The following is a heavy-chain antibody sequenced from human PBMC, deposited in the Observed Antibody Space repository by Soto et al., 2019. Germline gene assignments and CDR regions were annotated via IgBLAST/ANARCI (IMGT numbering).Heavy chain of an antibody. CDR2: ISAYNTNT. V-gene: IGHV1-18*01. J-gene: IGHJ5*01. Sequence: QVQLVQSGAEVKKPGASVKVSCKTSGYTFTSYHISWVRQAPGQGLEWMGWISAYNTNTNYAQKLQGRVTMTTDTLPRTAYMDLRSPRSEDTAVYYCARDTPATDSWGQGTLVTVSS. CDR1: GYTFTSYH. CDR3: ARDTPATDS. D-gene: IGHD1-26*01.